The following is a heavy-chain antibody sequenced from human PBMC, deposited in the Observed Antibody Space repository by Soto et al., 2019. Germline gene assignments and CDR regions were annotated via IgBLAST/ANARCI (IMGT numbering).Heavy chain of an antibody. D-gene: IGHD2-8*01. CDR2: IGKNGRDI. CDR1: GFIFSEYE. CDR3: VRARGPMYYAMDA. V-gene: IGHV3-48*03. Sequence: GGSLRLSCEVSGFIFSEYEFNWVRQAPGKGLEWVSHIGKNGRDIYDADSVKGRFTISRDDDKSTLYLEMNSLRAEDTAVYYCVRARGPMYYAMDAWGQGTMVTVSS. J-gene: IGHJ6*02.